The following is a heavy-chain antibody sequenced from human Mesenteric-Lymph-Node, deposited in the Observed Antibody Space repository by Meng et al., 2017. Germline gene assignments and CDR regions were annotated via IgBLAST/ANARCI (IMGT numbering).Heavy chain of an antibody. CDR3: ARAVPGTLFGV. D-gene: IGHD6-19*01. V-gene: IGHV1-69*02. Sequence: SVKVSCKASGGSFSTYTISWVREAPGQGLEWMGRIMPILNITTYAQKFQGRVAITADKSTSTAYMELSSLRYDDTAVYFCARAVPGTLFGVWGQGTTVTVSS. CDR2: IMPILNIT. CDR1: GGSFSTYT. J-gene: IGHJ6*02.